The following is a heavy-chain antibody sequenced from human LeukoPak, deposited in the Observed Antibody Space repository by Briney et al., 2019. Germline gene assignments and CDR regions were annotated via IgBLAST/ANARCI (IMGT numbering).Heavy chain of an antibody. CDR1: GFTFSSHW. V-gene: IGHV3-7*01. CDR2: IAQDGSEK. Sequence: GGSLRLSCAAFGFTFSSHWMSWVRQAPGKGLEWVAHIAQDGSEKYYVDSVKGRFTISRDNAKNSLHLQMNSLRAEDTAVYYCTRDAPVVAAIGAHWGQGTLVTVSS. CDR3: TRDAPVVAAIGAH. D-gene: IGHD2-15*01. J-gene: IGHJ4*02.